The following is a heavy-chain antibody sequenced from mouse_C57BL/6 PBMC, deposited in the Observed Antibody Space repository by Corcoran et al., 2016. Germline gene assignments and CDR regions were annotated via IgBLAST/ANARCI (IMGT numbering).Heavy chain of an antibody. J-gene: IGHJ2*01. CDR2: IYPGDGDT. V-gene: IGHV1-80*01. Sequence: QVQLQQSGAELVKPGASVKISRKASGYAFSSYWMNWVKQRPGKGLEWIGQIYPGDGDTNYNGKFKGKATLTADKSSSTAYMQLSSLTSEDSAVYFCAGDPYYYGSSRFDYWGQGTTLTVSS. CDR1: GYAFSSYW. D-gene: IGHD1-1*01. CDR3: AGDPYYYGSSRFDY.